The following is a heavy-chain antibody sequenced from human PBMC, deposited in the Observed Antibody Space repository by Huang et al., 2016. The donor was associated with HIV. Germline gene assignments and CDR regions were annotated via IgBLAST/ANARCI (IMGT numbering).Heavy chain of an antibody. J-gene: IGHJ6*02. V-gene: IGHV5-51*01. CDR3: ARLIGSPSFYYGLDV. D-gene: IGHD3-10*01. Sequence: EVQLVQSGAEVKKPGESLKISCKGSGYRFRSNWIGWVRQRPGKGLEWRVISFPVDSDTSYSPSCQGQVTISADNSINTAYLQWSSLKASDTAMYYCARLIGSPSFYYGLDVWGQGTTVTVSS. CDR1: GYRFRSNW. CDR2: SFPVDSDT.